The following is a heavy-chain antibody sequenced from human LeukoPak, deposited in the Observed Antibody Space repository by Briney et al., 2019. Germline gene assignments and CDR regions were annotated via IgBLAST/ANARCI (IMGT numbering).Heavy chain of an antibody. J-gene: IGHJ3*02. V-gene: IGHV4-34*01. CDR2: INHSGST. D-gene: IGHD3-22*01. CDR3: ARGRYYYDSSGYLMAFDI. CDR1: GGSFSGYY. Sequence: SETLSLTCAVYGGSFSGYYWSWIRQPPGKGLEWIGEINHSGSTNYNPSLKSRVTISVDTSKNQFSLKLSSVTAADTAVYYCARGRYYYDSSGYLMAFDIWGQGTMVTVSS.